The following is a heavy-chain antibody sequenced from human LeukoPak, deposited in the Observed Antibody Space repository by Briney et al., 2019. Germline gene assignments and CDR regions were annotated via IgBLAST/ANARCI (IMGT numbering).Heavy chain of an antibody. V-gene: IGHV1-18*01. CDR1: GYTFTSYG. J-gene: IGHJ4*02. Sequence: GESLKISCKGSGYTFTSYGISWVRQAPGQGLEWMGWISAYNGNTNYAQKLQGRVTMTTDTSTSTAYMELRSLRSDDTAVYYCARGGRKYYDSSGYDYWGQGTLVTVSS. CDR3: ARGGRKYYDSSGYDY. CDR2: ISAYNGNT. D-gene: IGHD3-22*01.